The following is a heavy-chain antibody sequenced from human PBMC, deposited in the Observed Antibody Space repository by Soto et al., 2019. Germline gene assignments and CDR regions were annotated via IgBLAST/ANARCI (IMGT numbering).Heavy chain of an antibody. V-gene: IGHV4-34*01. D-gene: IGHD6-13*01. J-gene: IGHJ4*02. CDR3: GGITVAH. CDR2: INHSGST. Sequence: SESLSLTCAVVGGSFSDYYWSWIRQPPGKGLEWIGEINHSGSTNYNPSLKSRVTISVDTSKNQFSLKLSSVTAADTAVYYCGGITVAHWGQGTQVTVSS. CDR1: GGSFSDYY.